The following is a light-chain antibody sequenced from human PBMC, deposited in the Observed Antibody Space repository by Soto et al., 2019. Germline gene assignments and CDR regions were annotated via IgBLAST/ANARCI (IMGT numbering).Light chain of an antibody. CDR1: QGISTW. CDR3: QQANSFPIT. V-gene: IGKV1-12*01. J-gene: IGKJ5*01. CDR2: GAS. Sequence: IQVTQSPSSVSASVGDRVPITCRASQGISTWLAWYQQKAGKAPNLLIYGASNLHSGVPSRFSGSGSGTNFTLTISSLQPEDFATYYCQQANSFPITFGQGTRLEIK.